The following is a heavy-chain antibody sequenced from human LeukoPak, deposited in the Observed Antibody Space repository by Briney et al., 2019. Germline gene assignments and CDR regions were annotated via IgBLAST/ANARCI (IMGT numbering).Heavy chain of an antibody. J-gene: IGHJ5*02. Sequence: PGGSLRLSCAASGFTFSSYWMHWVRQAPGKGLVWVSRINSDGSSTSYADSVKGRFTISRDNAKNTLYLQMNSLRAEDTAVYYRARDSGSYRGENWFDPWGQGTLVTVSS. CDR3: ARDSGSYRGENWFDP. V-gene: IGHV3-74*01. CDR2: INSDGSST. D-gene: IGHD1-26*01. CDR1: GFTFSSYW.